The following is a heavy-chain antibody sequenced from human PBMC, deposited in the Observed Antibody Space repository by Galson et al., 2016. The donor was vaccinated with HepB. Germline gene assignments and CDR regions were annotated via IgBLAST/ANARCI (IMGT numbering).Heavy chain of an antibody. CDR3: ARDRGSSVLYPYGMDV. J-gene: IGHJ6*02. V-gene: IGHV1-18*01. D-gene: IGHD6-6*01. CDR1: GYTFTSSG. Sequence: SVKVSCKASGYTFTSSGISWVRQAPGQGLEWMGWISVYNGNTNYAQNLQGRVTMTTDTSTNTAYMELRSLRSDDTAVYYCARDRGSSVLYPYGMDVWGQGTTVTVSS. CDR2: ISVYNGNT.